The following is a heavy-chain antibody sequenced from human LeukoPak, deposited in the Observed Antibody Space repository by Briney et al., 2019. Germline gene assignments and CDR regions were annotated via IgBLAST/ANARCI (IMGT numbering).Heavy chain of an antibody. CDR2: IYHSGST. J-gene: IGHJ4*02. D-gene: IGHD3-9*01. V-gene: IGHV4-30-4*08. CDR3: AYFDWLLGDYFDY. CDR1: GGSVSSGTFF. Sequence: SQTLSLTCTVSGGSVSSGTFFWSWVRQPPGKGLEWIGYIYHSGSTYYSPSLKSRATMSIDTSKNQFSLELSSVTAADTAVYYCAYFDWLLGDYFDYWGQGTLVTVSS.